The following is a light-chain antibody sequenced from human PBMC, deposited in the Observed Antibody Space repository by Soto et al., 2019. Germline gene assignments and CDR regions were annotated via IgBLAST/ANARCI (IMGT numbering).Light chain of an antibody. Sequence: EIVLTQSPGPLSLSPGERATLSCRASQTVNGNYLGWYQQQPGQAPRLLIYGTSSRATGIPDRFSGSGSGTDFTLTISRLEPEDFAVYYCQQRGSLPGTFGQGTKVDIK. V-gene: IGKV3-20*01. J-gene: IGKJ1*01. CDR1: QTVNGNY. CDR3: QQRGSLPGT. CDR2: GTS.